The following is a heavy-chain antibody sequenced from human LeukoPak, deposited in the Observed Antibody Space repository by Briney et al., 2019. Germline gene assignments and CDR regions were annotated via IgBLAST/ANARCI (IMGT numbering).Heavy chain of an antibody. CDR1: GFTFSSYA. CDR2: ISYDGSNK. J-gene: IGHJ6*02. Sequence: PGGSLRLSCAASGFTFSSYAMHWVRQAPGKGLEWVAVISYDGSNKYYADSVKGRFTFSRDNSKNTLYLQMNSLRAEDTAVYYCARGTTKEDYYYYGMDVWGQGTTVTVSS. CDR3: ARGTTKEDYYYYGMDV. V-gene: IGHV3-30-3*01. D-gene: IGHD1-1*01.